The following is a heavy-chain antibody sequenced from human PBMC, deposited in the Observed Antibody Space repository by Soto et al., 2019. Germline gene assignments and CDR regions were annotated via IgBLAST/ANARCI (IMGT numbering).Heavy chain of an antibody. CDR2: INHSGST. Sequence: SETLSLTCAVYGGSFSGYYWSWIRQPPGKGLEWIGEINHSGSTNYNPSLKSRVTISVDTSKNQFSLKLSSVTAADTAVYYCARGLTITMVRGIYYYYYYMDVWGKGTTVTVSS. D-gene: IGHD3-10*01. CDR3: ARGLTITMVRGIYYYYYYMDV. V-gene: IGHV4-34*01. CDR1: GGSFSGYY. J-gene: IGHJ6*03.